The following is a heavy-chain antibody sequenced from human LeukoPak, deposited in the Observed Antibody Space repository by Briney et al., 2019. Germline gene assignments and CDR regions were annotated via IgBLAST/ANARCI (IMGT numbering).Heavy chain of an antibody. Sequence: PGGSLRLSCAASGFTFSNYAMSWVRQAPGRGLEWVSAITGSGGSTYYADSVKGRFTISRDNSKNTLYLQMNSLRAEDTAVYYCASGTGVVVPARLDYWGQGTLVTVSS. CDR2: ITGSGGST. CDR3: ASGTGVVVPARLDY. CDR1: GFTFSNYA. V-gene: IGHV3-23*01. J-gene: IGHJ4*02. D-gene: IGHD2-2*01.